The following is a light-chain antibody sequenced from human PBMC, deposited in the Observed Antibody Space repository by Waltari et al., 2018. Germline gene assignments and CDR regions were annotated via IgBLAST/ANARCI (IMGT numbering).Light chain of an antibody. V-gene: IGKV1-39*01. CDR2: GAS. J-gene: IGKJ2*01. CDR3: QQSHGTPYT. CDR1: QRIGVY. Sequence: DIQMTQSPSSLSASVGDRVTITCRASQRIGVYLNWYRHKPGQAPTLLIFGASNSQGGVPSRFTGGGSGTEFTLTIMSLQPEDFATYYCQQSHGTPYTFGQGTKVE.